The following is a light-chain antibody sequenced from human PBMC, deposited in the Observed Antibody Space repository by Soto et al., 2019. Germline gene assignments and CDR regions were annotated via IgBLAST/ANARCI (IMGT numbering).Light chain of an antibody. Sequence: DIQMTQSPSSLSASVGDRVTITCRASESISRHLNWYQQKPGQAPNLPVYAASTLQNGVPSRFSGRGSGTNFTLTVSSLQPEGFATYCCQQSYNTLSISFGQGTRLEIK. CDR1: ESISRH. J-gene: IGKJ5*01. CDR3: QQSYNTLSIS. CDR2: AAS. V-gene: IGKV1-39*01.